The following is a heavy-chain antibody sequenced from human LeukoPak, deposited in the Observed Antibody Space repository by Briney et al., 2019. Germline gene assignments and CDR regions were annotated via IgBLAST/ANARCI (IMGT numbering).Heavy chain of an antibody. V-gene: IGHV1-18*01. CDR1: GYTFTSYG. D-gene: IGHD6-6*01. Sequence: ASVKVSCKASGYTFTSYGISWVRQAPGQGLEWMGWISAYNGNTNYAQKLQGRVTMTTDTSTSTAYMELRSLRSDDTAAYYCAREGPYSSSSEVNYWGQGTLVTVSS. CDR2: ISAYNGNT. CDR3: AREGPYSSSSEVNY. J-gene: IGHJ4*02.